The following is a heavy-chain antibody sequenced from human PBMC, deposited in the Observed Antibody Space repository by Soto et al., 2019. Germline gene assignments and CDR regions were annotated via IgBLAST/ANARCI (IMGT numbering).Heavy chain of an antibody. CDR2: IYHSGST. D-gene: IGHD3-10*01. CDR3: AWRGMVRGVMNWFDP. J-gene: IGHJ5*02. CDR1: GGSISSSNW. V-gene: IGHV4-4*02. Sequence: QVQLQESGPELVKPSGTLSLTCAVSGGSISSSNWWSWVRQPPGKGLEWIGEIYHSGSTNYNPSLKSRVTISVTKSRNQFPLKLSPVAAAAAAGYYSAWRGMVRGVMNWFDPWGQGTLVTVSS.